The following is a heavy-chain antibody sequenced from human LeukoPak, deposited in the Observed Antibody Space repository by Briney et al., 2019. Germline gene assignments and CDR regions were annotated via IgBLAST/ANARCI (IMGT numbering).Heavy chain of an antibody. CDR3: AREREDIVVVPAALDAFDI. V-gene: IGHV1-18*04. J-gene: IGHJ3*02. CDR2: ISAYNGNT. Sequence: ASVKVSCKASGYTFTSYVISWVRQAPGQGLEWMGWISAYNGNTNYAQKLQGRVTMTTDTSTSTAYMELRSLRSDDTAVYYCAREREDIVVVPAALDAFDIWGQGTMVTVSS. CDR1: GYTFTSYV. D-gene: IGHD2-2*01.